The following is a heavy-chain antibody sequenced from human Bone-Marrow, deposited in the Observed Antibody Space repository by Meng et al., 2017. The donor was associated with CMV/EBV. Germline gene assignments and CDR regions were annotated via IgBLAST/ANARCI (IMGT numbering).Heavy chain of an antibody. CDR1: GFTFSNYA. CDR3: AKDGEVPVGIFDS. D-gene: IGHD1-14*01. CDR2: IYRGGTSQ. V-gene: IGHV3-23*03. J-gene: IGHJ4*02. Sequence: GGSLKISCAASGFTFSNYAMSWVRQAPGKGLEWVSLIYRGGTSQDYADSVKGRLIVSRDNSKNILYLEMNSLRAEDTAVYYCAKDGEVPVGIFDSWGQGTLVTVSS.